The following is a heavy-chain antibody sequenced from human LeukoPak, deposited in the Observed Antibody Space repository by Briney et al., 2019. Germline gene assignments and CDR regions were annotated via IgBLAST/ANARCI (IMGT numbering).Heavy chain of an antibody. V-gene: IGHV3-30-3*02. Sequence: PGKSLRLSCAASGFTFSGYPIHWVRQAPGRGLEWVAVISYDGSNKYYADSVKGRFTISRDNSKNTLYLQMNSLRAEDTAVYYCAKEGPRGNSQFDYWGQGTLVTVST. CDR3: AKEGPRGNSQFDY. J-gene: IGHJ4*02. D-gene: IGHD2/OR15-2a*01. CDR1: GFTFSGYP. CDR2: ISYDGSNK.